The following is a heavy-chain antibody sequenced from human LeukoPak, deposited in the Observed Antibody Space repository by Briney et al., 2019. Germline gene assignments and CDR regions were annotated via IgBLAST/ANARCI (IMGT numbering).Heavy chain of an antibody. CDR2: ISWNSGSI. J-gene: IGHJ3*02. CDR3: AKGYCSSTSCYGVNAFEI. Sequence: GGSLRLSCAASGFTFVDYAMHWVRHAPGKGLEWVSGISWNSGSIGYADSVKGRFTISRDNAKNSLYLQMDSLRAEDMALYYCAKGYCSSTSCYGVNAFEIWGQGTMVTVSS. D-gene: IGHD2-2*01. V-gene: IGHV3-9*03. CDR1: GFTFVDYA.